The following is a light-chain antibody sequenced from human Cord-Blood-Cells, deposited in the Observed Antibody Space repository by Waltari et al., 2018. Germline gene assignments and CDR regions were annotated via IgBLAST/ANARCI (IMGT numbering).Light chain of an antibody. J-gene: IGLJ3*02. CDR3: QTWGTGV. CDR2: LNSDGSH. CDR1: SGHSSYA. Sequence: QLVLTQSPSASASLGASVKLTCTLSSGHSSYAIAWHQQQPEKGPRYLVKLNSDGSHSKGDGIPDRFSGSSSGAERYLTISSLQSEDEADYYCQTWGTGVFGGGTKLTVL. V-gene: IGLV4-69*01.